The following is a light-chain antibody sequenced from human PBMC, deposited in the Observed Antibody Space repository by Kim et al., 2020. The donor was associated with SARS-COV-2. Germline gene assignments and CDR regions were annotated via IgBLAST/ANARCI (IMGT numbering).Light chain of an antibody. CDR2: RNN. CDR3: LAWDSSLAAWV. CDR1: SDNVGNQG. Sequence: QAGLTQPPSVSKALRQTATLTCTGNSDNVGNQGAAWLQHHQGHPPKLLSSRNNNRPPGISERLSASRSGNTASLTITGLQPEDEADYYCLAWDSSLAAWVFGGGTKLTVL. J-gene: IGLJ3*02. V-gene: IGLV10-54*01.